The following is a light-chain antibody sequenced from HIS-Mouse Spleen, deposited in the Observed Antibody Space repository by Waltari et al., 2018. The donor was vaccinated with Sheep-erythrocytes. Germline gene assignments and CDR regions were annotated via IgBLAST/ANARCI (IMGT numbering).Light chain of an antibody. Sequence: QSALTQPRSVSGSPGQSVTISCTGTSSDVGGYNYVSWYQQHPGKAPKLSIYDVSKAPSGVPDRFSGSKSGNTASLTISGLQAEDEADYYCCSYAGSYNHVFATGTKVTVL. CDR3: CSYAGSYNHV. J-gene: IGLJ1*01. CDR2: DVS. CDR1: SSDVGGYNY. V-gene: IGLV2-11*01.